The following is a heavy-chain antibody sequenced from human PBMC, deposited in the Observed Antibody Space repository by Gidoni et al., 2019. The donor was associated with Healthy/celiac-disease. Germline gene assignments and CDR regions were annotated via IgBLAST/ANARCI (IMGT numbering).Heavy chain of an antibody. Sequence: QVQLVESGGGVVQPERSLRLSCAASGFTFSSYGMHWVRQAPGKGLEWVAVIWYDGSNKYYADSVKGRFTISRDNSKNTLYLQMNSLRAEDTAVYYCAGEDYGDLYFDYWGQGTLVTVSS. J-gene: IGHJ4*02. CDR1: GFTFSSYG. V-gene: IGHV3-33*01. CDR3: AGEDYGDLYFDY. D-gene: IGHD4-17*01. CDR2: IWYDGSNK.